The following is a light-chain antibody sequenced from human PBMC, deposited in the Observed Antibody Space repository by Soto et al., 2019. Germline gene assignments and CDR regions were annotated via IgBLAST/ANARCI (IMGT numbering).Light chain of an antibody. CDR3: QQSHTPPRIT. Sequence: IQITQYQASRSASIGDSVIITCRSSQDIGTYLNWYQHKPGKAPKHLIYAASSLQTGVPSRFTGSGSGTEFTLTIDSLQPEDFATYYCQQSHTPPRITFGQGTRVEIK. J-gene: IGKJ5*01. CDR1: QDIGTY. V-gene: IGKV1-39*01. CDR2: AAS.